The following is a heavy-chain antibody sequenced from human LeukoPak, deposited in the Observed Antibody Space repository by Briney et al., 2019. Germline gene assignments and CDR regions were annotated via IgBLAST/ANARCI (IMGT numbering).Heavy chain of an antibody. V-gene: IGHV4-59*01. J-gene: IGHJ4*02. D-gene: IGHD1-26*01. Sequence: SETLSLTCTVSGGPISSYYWSWIRQPPGKGLEWIGYVYYSGSTNYNPSLKSRVTISVDSSKNQFSLKLSSVTAADAAVYYCARSGSYRLNFDYWGQGTLVTVSS. CDR2: VYYSGST. CDR3: ARSGSYRLNFDY. CDR1: GGPISSYY.